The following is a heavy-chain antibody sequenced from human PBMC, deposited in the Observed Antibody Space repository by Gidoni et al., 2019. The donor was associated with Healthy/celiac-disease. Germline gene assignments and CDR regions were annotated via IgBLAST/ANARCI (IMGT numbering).Heavy chain of an antibody. J-gene: IGHJ1*01. CDR1: GFSLSTSGVG. D-gene: IGHD3-22*01. CDR2: IYWDDDK. Sequence: QITLKESGPTLVKPTQTLTLTCTFSGFSLSTSGVGVGWIRQPPGKALEWLALIYWDDDKRYSPSLKSRLTITKDTSKNQVVLTMTNMDPVDTATYYCAHSPSDGVVITWVSYFQHWGQGTLVTVSS. CDR3: AHSPSDGVVITWVSYFQH. V-gene: IGHV2-5*02.